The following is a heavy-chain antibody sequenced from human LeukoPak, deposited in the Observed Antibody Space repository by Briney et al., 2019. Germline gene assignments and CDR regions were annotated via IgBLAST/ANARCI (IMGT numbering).Heavy chain of an antibody. CDR3: AKATNDGDYGGGSCYYYYGMDV. CDR1: GFTVSIFY. V-gene: IGHV3-66*03. Sequence: GGSLTLSCAVSGFTVSIFYVSWVRQARGKGLEWVSLIYSCGSTYYAGSVKGRFTISRDNSKNPLFLKIDNLTSEDTAVYYCAKATNDGDYGGGSCYYYYGMDVWGQGTTVTVSS. D-gene: IGHD2-15*01. J-gene: IGHJ6*02. CDR2: IYSCGST.